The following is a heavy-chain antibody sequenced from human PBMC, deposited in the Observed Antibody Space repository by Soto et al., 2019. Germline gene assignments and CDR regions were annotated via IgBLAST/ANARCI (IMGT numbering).Heavy chain of an antibody. Sequence: EVQLLESGGGLVQPGGSLRLSCPASGFTFSSYAMSWVRQAPGKGLEWVSAISGSGGSTYYADSVKGRFTISRDNSKNTLYLQMNSLRAEDTAVYYCASLPYGDYHYYYYYMDVWGKGTTVTVSS. CDR2: ISGSGGST. D-gene: IGHD4-17*01. V-gene: IGHV3-23*01. CDR1: GFTFSSYA. J-gene: IGHJ6*03. CDR3: ASLPYGDYHYYYYYMDV.